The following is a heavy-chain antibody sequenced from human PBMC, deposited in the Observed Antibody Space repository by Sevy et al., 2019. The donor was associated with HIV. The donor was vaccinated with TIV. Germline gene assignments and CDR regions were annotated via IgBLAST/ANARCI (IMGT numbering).Heavy chain of an antibody. CDR3: AREKHYYDSSGYFVFDY. Sequence: GGSLRLSCAASGFTFSSYSMNWVRQAPGKGLEWVSSISSSSSYIYYAGSVKGRFTISRDNAKNSLYLQMNSLRAEDTAVYYCAREKHYYDSSGYFVFDYWGQGTLVTVSS. V-gene: IGHV3-21*01. J-gene: IGHJ4*02. D-gene: IGHD3-22*01. CDR2: ISSSSSYI. CDR1: GFTFSSYS.